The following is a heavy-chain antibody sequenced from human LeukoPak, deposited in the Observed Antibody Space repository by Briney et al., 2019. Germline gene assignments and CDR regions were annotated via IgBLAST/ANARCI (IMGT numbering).Heavy chain of an antibody. CDR2: IKSITDGGTT. CDR3: TTTPSYDYVWGSYPFDY. D-gene: IGHD3-16*02. Sequence: GGSLRLSCAASGFTFSNAWMSWVRQAPGKGLEWVGRIKSITDGGTTDYAAPVKGRFTISRDDSENTLYLQMNSLKTEDTAVYYCTTTPSYDYVWGSYPFDYWGQGTLVTVSS. J-gene: IGHJ4*02. V-gene: IGHV3-15*01. CDR1: GFTFSNAW.